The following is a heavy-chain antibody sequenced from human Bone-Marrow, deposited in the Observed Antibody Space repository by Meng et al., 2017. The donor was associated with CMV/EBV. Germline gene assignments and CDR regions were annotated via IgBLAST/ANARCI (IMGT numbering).Heavy chain of an antibody. J-gene: IGHJ6*02. CDR1: GGSVSSGSYY. CDR2: IYYSGST. D-gene: IGHD6-13*01. CDR3: AREIGGASSWIPKHYYYGMDV. Sequence: SETLSLTCTVSGGSVSSGSYYWSWIRQPPGKGLEWIGYIYYSGSTNYNPSLKSRVTISVDTSKNQFSLKLSSVTAADTAVYYCAREIGGASSWIPKHYYYGMDVWGQGTTVTVSS. V-gene: IGHV4-61*01.